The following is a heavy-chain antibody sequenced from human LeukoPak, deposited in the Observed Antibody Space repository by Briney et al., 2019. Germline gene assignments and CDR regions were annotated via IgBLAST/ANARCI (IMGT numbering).Heavy chain of an antibody. CDR1: GFTFSSYA. D-gene: IGHD3-22*01. CDR2: ISGSGGST. J-gene: IGHJ4*02. Sequence: GGSLRLSCAASGFTFSSYAMSWVRQAPGKGLEWVSAISGSGGSTYYADSVKGRFTISRDNSKNTLYLQMNSLRAEDTAVYYCAKERDYDSSGYYYFDYWGQGTLVTVSS. V-gene: IGHV3-23*01. CDR3: AKERDYDSSGYYYFDY.